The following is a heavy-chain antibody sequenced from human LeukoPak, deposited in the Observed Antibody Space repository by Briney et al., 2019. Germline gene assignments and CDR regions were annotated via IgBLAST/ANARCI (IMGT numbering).Heavy chain of an antibody. D-gene: IGHD6-19*01. CDR3: AKEPTSSGWYGRFPYYFDY. Sequence: GSLRLSCAASGFTFSSYAMSWVRQAPGKGLEWVSAISGSGGSTYYADSVKGRFTISRDNSKNTLYLQMNSLRAEDTAVYYCAKEPTSSGWYGRFPYYFDYWGQGTLVTVSS. CDR2: ISGSGGST. J-gene: IGHJ4*02. CDR1: GFTFSSYA. V-gene: IGHV3-23*01.